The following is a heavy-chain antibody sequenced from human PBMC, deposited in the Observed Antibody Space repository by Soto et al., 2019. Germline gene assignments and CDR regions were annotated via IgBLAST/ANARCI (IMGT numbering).Heavy chain of an antibody. J-gene: IGHJ5*02. CDR2: INHSGST. V-gene: IGHV4-34*01. D-gene: IGHD6-6*01. CDR1: GGSFSGYY. Sequence: SETLSLTCAVYGGSFSGYYWSWIRQPPGKGLEWIGEINHSGSTNYNPSLKSRVTISVDTSKNQFSLKLSSVTAADTAVYYCARKRFGQLVFDPWGQGTLVTVPQ. CDR3: ARKRFGQLVFDP.